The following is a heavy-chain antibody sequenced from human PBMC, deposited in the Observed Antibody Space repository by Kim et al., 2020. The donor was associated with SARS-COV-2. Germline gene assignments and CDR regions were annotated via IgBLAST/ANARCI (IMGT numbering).Heavy chain of an antibody. Sequence: GESLKISCKGSGYSFTSYWIGWVRQMPGKGLEWMGIIYPGDSDTRYSPSFQGQVTISADKSISTAYLQWSSLKASDTAMYYCARNQDYRRYYYGMDVWGQRTTVTVTS. CDR1: GYSFTSYW. CDR3: ARNQDYRRYYYGMDV. J-gene: IGHJ6*02. V-gene: IGHV5-51*01. CDR2: IYPGDSDT. D-gene: IGHD4-4*01.